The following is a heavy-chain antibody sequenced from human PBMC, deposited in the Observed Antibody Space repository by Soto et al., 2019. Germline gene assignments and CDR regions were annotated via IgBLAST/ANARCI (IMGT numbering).Heavy chain of an antibody. J-gene: IGHJ6*02. Sequence: ASVKVSCKASGYTFTSYAMHWVRQAPGQRLEWMGWINAGNGNTKYSQKFQGRVTITRDTSASTAYMELSSLRSEDTAVYYCARDMFGWEYSSGHYYGMDFWGQGTTVTVSS. CDR2: INAGNGNT. V-gene: IGHV1-3*01. CDR3: ARDMFGWEYSSGHYYGMDF. D-gene: IGHD6-25*01. CDR1: GYTFTSYA.